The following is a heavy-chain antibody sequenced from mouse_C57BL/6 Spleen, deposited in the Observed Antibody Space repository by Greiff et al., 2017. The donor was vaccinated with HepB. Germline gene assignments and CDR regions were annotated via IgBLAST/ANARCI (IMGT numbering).Heavy chain of an antibody. D-gene: IGHD1-1*02. Sequence: VQLQQPGAELVKPGASVKLSCKASGYTFTSYWMHWVKQRPGRGLEWIGRIDPNSGGTKYNEKFKSKATLTVDKPSSTAYMQLSSLTYEDSAVYYCARSSGATNYGRYFDVWGTGTTVTVSS. V-gene: IGHV1-72*01. CDR1: GYTFTSYW. CDR2: IDPNSGGT. CDR3: ARSSGATNYGRYFDV. J-gene: IGHJ1*03.